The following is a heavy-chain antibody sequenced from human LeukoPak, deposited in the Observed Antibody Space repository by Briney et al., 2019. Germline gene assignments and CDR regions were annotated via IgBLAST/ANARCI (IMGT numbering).Heavy chain of an antibody. Sequence: KPGGSLRLSCAASGFTFSTYAMNWVRQAPGKGLEWVSSISITSTHIYYAGSVKGRFTTSRDNAKNSLNLQMNSLRAEDTAVYYCARGDDSRQRNDALDIWGQGTMVSVSS. D-gene: IGHD3-16*01. CDR3: ARGDDSRQRNDALDI. CDR1: GFTFSTYA. V-gene: IGHV3-21*01. CDR2: ISITSTHI. J-gene: IGHJ3*02.